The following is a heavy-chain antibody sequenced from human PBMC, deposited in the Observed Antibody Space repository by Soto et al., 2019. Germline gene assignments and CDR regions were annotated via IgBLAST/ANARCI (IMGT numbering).Heavy chain of an antibody. CDR2: IWYDGSDK. J-gene: IGHJ3*02. CDR1: GFTRSSNG. V-gene: IGHV3-33*01. D-gene: IGHD4-4*01. CDR3: ARDRYPNYPPDAFDI. Sequence: PGGSLRLSCAASGFTRSSNGMHWVRQAPCKWLEWVAFIWYDGSDKYYADSVKGRFTISRDNSKNTLYLQMNSLRAEDTAVYYCARDRYPNYPPDAFDIWGQGTLVTVSS.